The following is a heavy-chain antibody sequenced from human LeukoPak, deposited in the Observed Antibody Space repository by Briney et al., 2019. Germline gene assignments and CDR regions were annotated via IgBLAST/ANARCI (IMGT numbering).Heavy chain of an antibody. CDR1: GASISSSF. D-gene: IGHD5/OR15-5a*01. J-gene: IGHJ5*02. CDR3: ARRMTVSATNWFDP. Sequence: PSETLSLTCTVSGASISSSFWTWIRQSPGKGPEWLAYIYYTGSTNLNPSLKSRLTISVDTSKNQFSLRLSSVTAADTAMYYCARRMTVSATNWFDPWGQGTLVSVSS. V-gene: IGHV4-59*01. CDR2: IYYTGST.